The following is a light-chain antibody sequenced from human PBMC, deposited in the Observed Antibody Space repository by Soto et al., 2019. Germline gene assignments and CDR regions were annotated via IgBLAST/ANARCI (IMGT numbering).Light chain of an antibody. J-gene: IGKJ3*01. V-gene: IGKV3-15*01. CDR3: QQYNDWPPFT. Sequence: EIVMTQSPVTLSVSPGETATLSCRASQSVSSNLAWYQQRPGQAPRLLIYGASTRATGIPARFSGSGSGTEFTLTISSLQSEDFAVYYCQQYNDWPPFTFGPGTKVDIK. CDR1: QSVSSN. CDR2: GAS.